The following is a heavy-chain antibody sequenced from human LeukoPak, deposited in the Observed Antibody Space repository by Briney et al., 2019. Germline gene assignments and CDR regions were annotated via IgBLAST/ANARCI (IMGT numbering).Heavy chain of an antibody. CDR1: GYTFAGYY. D-gene: IGHD1-26*01. V-gene: IGHV1-2*02. J-gene: IGHJ4*02. Sequence: ASVKVSCKTSGYTFAGYYMHWVRQAPGQGLEWMGWINPNSGGTNYAQKFQGRVTMTRDTSISTAYMELSRLRSDDTAVYYCAREVGATGIGYWGQGTLVTVSS. CDR3: AREVGATGIGY. CDR2: INPNSGGT.